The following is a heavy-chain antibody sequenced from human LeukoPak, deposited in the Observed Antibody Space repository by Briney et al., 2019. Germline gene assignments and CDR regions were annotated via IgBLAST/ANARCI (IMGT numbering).Heavy chain of an antibody. V-gene: IGHV3-30*18. CDR2: ISYDGSNK. J-gene: IGHJ3*02. CDR1: GFTFSSYG. Sequence: PGGSLRLSCAASGFTFSSYGMHWVRQAPGKGLEWVAVISYDGSNKYYADSVKGRFTISRDNSKNTLYLQMNSLRAEDTAVCYCAKDQEEYAFDIWGQGTMVTVSS. D-gene: IGHD2-2*01. CDR3: AKDQEEYAFDI.